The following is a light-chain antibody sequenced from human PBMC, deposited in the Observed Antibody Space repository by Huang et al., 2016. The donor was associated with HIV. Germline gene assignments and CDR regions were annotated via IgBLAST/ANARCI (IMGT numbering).Light chain of an antibody. J-gene: IGKJ2*01. Sequence: DVQMTQSPSSLSASVGDRVTITCRASQRITSYLNWYQQKPGKAPKLLISGASTLQGGVPSRFRGSGSWTDFSLTINTLQPEDSATYYCQQSYSLPQTFGQGTKLEIK. CDR3: QQSYSLPQT. CDR1: QRITSY. CDR2: GAS. V-gene: IGKV1-39*01.